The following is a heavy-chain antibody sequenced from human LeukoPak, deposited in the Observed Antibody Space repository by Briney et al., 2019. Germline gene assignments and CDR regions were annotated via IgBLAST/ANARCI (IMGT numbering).Heavy chain of an antibody. V-gene: IGHV3-21*01. CDR3: ARLAYCGGDCYFGLDY. D-gene: IGHD2-21*02. CDR2: ISSSSSYI. Sequence: PGGSLRLSCAASGFTFSSYSMNWVRQAPGKGLEWVSSISSSSSYIYYADSVKGRFTISRDNAKNSLYLQMNSLRAEDTAVYYCARLAYCGGDCYFGLDYWGQGTLVTVSS. J-gene: IGHJ4*02. CDR1: GFTFSSYS.